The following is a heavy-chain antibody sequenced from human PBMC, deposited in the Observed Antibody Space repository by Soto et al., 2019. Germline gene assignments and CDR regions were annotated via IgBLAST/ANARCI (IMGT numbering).Heavy chain of an antibody. CDR1: GGSISSSSYY. V-gene: IGHV4-39*01. CDR3: ARHEGFEELLYWPYYFDY. CDR2: IYYSGST. J-gene: IGHJ4*02. Sequence: PSETLSLTCTVSGGSISSSSYYWGWIRQPPGKGLEWIGSIYYSGSTYYNPSLKSRVTISVDTSKNQFSLKLSSVTAADTAVYYCARHEGFEELLYWPYYFDYWGQGTLVTVSS. D-gene: IGHD3-10*01.